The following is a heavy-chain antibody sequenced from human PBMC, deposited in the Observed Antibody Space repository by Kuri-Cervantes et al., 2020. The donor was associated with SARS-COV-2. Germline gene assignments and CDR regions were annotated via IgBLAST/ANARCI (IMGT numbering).Heavy chain of an antibody. D-gene: IGHD2-2*01. CDR3: AKDLGYCSSTSCPFVHDAFDI. CDR1: GFTFSSYA. J-gene: IGHJ3*02. Sequence: GGSLRLSCAASGFTFSSYAMSWVRQAPGKGLEWVSAISGSGGSTYYADSVKGRFTISRDNSKNTLYLQMNSLRAEDTAVYYCAKDLGYCSSTSCPFVHDAFDIWGQGTMVTVSS. V-gene: IGHV3-23*01. CDR2: ISGSGGST.